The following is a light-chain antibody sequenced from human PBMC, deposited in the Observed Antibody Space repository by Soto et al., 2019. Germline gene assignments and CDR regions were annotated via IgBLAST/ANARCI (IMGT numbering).Light chain of an antibody. CDR2: AAS. Sequence: DIQMTQSPSSVSASVGDRVTITCRASQDINNWLAWYQQNPGKAPKLLIYAASTLQSGVPSRFSGSGSGTDFTLTISSLQPEDFATYSCQQANSFQLTFGGGTRVEIK. CDR3: QQANSFQLT. V-gene: IGKV1-12*01. J-gene: IGKJ4*01. CDR1: QDINNW.